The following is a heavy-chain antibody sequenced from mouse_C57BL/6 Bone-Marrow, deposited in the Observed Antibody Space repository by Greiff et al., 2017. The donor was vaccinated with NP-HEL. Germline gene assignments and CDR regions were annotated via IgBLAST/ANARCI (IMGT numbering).Heavy chain of an antibody. Sequence: VQLKQSGAELVRPGASVKLSCTASGFNIKDDYMHWVKQRPEQGLEWIGWIDPENGDTEYASKFQGKATITADTSSNTAYLQLSSLTSEDTAVYYCTIYYSNLYAMGCWGQGTSVTVST. J-gene: IGHJ4*01. D-gene: IGHD2-5*01. V-gene: IGHV14-4*01. CDR3: TIYYSNLYAMGC. CDR1: GFNIKDDY. CDR2: IDPENGDT.